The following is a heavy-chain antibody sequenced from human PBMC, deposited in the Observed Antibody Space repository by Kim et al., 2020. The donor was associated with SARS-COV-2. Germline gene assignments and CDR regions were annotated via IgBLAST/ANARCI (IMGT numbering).Heavy chain of an antibody. CDR2: IWYDGSKQ. V-gene: IGHV3-30*02. Sequence: GGSLRLSCAASGFIFRSYGMHWVRQAPGKGLEYVASIWYDGSKQYYADSVKGRFTISRDNSKNTLYLQINTLRAEDTAVYYCAKDRSSGFFDYWGQGTVVTVSS. CDR3: AKDRSSGFFDY. CDR1: GFIFRSYG. J-gene: IGHJ4*02. D-gene: IGHD3-22*01.